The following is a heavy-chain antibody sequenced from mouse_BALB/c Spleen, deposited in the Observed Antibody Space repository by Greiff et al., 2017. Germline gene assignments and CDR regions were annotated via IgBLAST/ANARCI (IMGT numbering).Heavy chain of an antibody. J-gene: IGHJ3*01. CDR3: AKVGVRLRPSWFAY. Sequence: QVQLQQSGPGLVAPSQSLSITCTVSGFSLTSYGVSWVRQPPGKGLEWLGVIWGDGSTNYHSALISRLSISKDNSKSQVFLKLNSLQTDDTATYYCAKVGVRLRPSWFAYWGQGTLVTVSA. CDR1: GFSLTSYG. CDR2: IWGDGST. V-gene: IGHV2-3*01. D-gene: IGHD1-2*01.